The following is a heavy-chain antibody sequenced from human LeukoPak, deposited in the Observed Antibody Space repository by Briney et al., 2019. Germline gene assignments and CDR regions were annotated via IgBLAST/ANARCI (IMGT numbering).Heavy chain of an antibody. J-gene: IGHJ2*01. V-gene: IGHV3-7*03. CDR1: GFTFSTYW. D-gene: IGHD3-3*01. CDR2: IKQDGGEK. Sequence: GGSLRLSCAASGFTFSTYWMNWVPRAPGKGLEGVANIKQDGGEKYYVDSVKGRFTLSRDSAKNSLYLQMNSLRAEDTAVYYCARAEWSNWYFDLWGRGTLVTVSS. CDR3: ARAEWSNWYFDL.